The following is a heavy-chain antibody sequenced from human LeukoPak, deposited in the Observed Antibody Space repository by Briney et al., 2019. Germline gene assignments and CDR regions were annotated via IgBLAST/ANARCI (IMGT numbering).Heavy chain of an antibody. CDR1: GFTFGSYV. Sequence: GSLRLSCAASGFTFGSYVMSWVRQAPGKGLEWVSAITGGSDSTYNADSVKGRFTISRDNSKNTLYLQMNTLRAEDTAVYYCAKGSGPSWPYYFDYWGQGTLVTVSS. V-gene: IGHV3-23*01. D-gene: IGHD6-19*01. CDR3: AKGSGPSWPYYFDY. J-gene: IGHJ4*02. CDR2: ITGGSDST.